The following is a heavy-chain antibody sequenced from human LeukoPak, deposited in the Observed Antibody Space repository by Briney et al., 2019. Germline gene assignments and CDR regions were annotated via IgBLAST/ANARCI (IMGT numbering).Heavy chain of an antibody. CDR1: GGSISSSSYY. CDR2: IYYGGST. Sequence: SETLSLTCTVSGGSISSSSYYWGWIRQPPGKGLEWIGSIYYGGSTYYNPSLKSRVTISVDTSKNQFSLKLSSVTAADTAVYYCARAAYNRNGWFDPWGQGTLVTVSS. CDR3: ARAAYNRNGWFDP. D-gene: IGHD1-1*01. V-gene: IGHV4-39*07. J-gene: IGHJ5*02.